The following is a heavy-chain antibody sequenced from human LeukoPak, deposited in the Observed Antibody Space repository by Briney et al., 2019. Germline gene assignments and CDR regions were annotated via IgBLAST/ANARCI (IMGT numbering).Heavy chain of an antibody. D-gene: IGHD2-2*01. Sequence: ASVKVSCKVSGYTLTELSMHWVRQAPGKGLEWMGGFDPEDGETIYAQKFQGRVTMTEDTSTDTAYMELSSLRSEDTAVHYCATVGCGSTSCYFSWFDPWGQGTLVTVSS. CDR2: FDPEDGET. J-gene: IGHJ5*02. CDR1: GYTLTELS. V-gene: IGHV1-24*01. CDR3: ATVGCGSTSCYFSWFDP.